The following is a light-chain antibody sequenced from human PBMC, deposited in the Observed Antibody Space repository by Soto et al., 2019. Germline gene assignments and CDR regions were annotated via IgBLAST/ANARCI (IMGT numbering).Light chain of an antibody. CDR3: QQYGTSTGT. Sequence: EIVLTQSPGTLSLSPGERATLSCRASQSVSSNYLAWYQQKPVQAPRLLIYDASSRAPGIPDRFSGSGSGTDFALTVSRLEPEDFAVYYCQQYGTSTGTFGQGTKVDI. CDR2: DAS. J-gene: IGKJ1*01. CDR1: QSVSSNY. V-gene: IGKV3-20*01.